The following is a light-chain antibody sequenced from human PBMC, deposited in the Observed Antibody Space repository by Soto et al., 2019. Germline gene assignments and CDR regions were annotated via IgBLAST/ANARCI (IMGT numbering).Light chain of an antibody. CDR3: QQYGSSPLT. Sequence: EVVLTQSPGTLSLSPGERAALSCRASQSVRSSYLAWYQQKPGQAPRLLIYGASSRATGIPDRFSGSGSGTDFILTISRLEPEDFAVYYCQQYGSSPLTFGQGTKVEIK. V-gene: IGKV3-20*01. CDR2: GAS. CDR1: QSVRSSY. J-gene: IGKJ1*01.